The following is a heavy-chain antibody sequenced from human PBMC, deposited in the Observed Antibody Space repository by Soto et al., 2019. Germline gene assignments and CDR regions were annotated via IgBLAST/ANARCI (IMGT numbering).Heavy chain of an antibody. D-gene: IGHD3-10*01. CDR2: IYYSGST. CDR1: GGSISSGDYY. V-gene: IGHV4-30-4*01. Sequence: QVQLQESGPGLVKPSQTLSLTCTVSGGSISSGDYYWSWIRQPPGKGLEWIGYIYYSGSTYYNPSLKSRVTISVDTSKNQFSLKLSSVTAADTAVYYCARRPYYYGSGSYKPGGRGWFDPWGQGTLVTVSS. J-gene: IGHJ5*02. CDR3: ARRPYYYGSGSYKPGGRGWFDP.